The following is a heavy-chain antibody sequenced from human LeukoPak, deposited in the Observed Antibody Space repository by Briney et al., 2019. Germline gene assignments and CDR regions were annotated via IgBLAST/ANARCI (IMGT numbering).Heavy chain of an antibody. D-gene: IGHD2/OR15-2a*01. CDR1: GGSFSGYY. Sequence: KTSETLSLTCAVYGGSFSGYYWSWIRQPPGKGLEWIGEINHSGSTNYNSSLKSRVTISVDTSKNQFSLKLSSVTAADTAVYYCARGSMVFRFGGLGYWGQGTLVTVSS. CDR2: INHSGST. J-gene: IGHJ4*02. V-gene: IGHV4-34*01. CDR3: ARGSMVFRFGGLGY.